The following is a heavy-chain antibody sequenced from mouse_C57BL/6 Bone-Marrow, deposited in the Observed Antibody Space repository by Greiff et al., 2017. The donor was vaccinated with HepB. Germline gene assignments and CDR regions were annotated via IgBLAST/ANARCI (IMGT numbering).Heavy chain of an antibody. J-gene: IGHJ2*01. V-gene: IGHV1-82*01. D-gene: IGHD2-3*01. CDR3: ARDLYYDPYYFDY. CDR2: IYPGDGDT. Sequence: VQLQHSGPELVKPGASVKISCKASGYAFSSSWMNWVKQRPGKGLEWIGRIYPGDGDTNYNGKFKGKATLTADKSSSTAYMQLSSLTSEDSAVYFCARDLYYDPYYFDYWGQGTTLTVSS. CDR1: GYAFSSSW.